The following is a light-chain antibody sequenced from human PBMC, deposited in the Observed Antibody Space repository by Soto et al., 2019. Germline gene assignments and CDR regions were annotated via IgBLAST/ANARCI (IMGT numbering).Light chain of an antibody. Sequence: SALTQPASLSKSPGQSITISCTGTSSDVGGYKYVSWYQQHPGKAPKLMIYDVSNRPSGVSNRFSGSKSGNTASLTISGLQAEDEADYYCSSYTSSSTYVFGTGTKVTVL. CDR3: SSYTSSSTYV. CDR1: SSDVGGYKY. J-gene: IGLJ1*01. CDR2: DVS. V-gene: IGLV2-14*01.